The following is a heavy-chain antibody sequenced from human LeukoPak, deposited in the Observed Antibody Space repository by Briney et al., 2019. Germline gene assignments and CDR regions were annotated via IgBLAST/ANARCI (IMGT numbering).Heavy chain of an antibody. CDR3: ARRIRGAPTDH. Sequence: GASVKVSRKASGYTFTTYDLNWVRQATGQGLEWMGWMNPNSGNTGYAQKFQGRVTMTRNTSISTAYMELNNLTSEDTAVYYCARRIRGAPTDHWGQGTLVTVSS. CDR2: MNPNSGNT. J-gene: IGHJ4*02. D-gene: IGHD3-10*01. CDR1: GYTFTTYD. V-gene: IGHV1-8*01.